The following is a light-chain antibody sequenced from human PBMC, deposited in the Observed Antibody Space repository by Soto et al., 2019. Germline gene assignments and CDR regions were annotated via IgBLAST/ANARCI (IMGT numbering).Light chain of an antibody. Sequence: EIVLTKSPGTLSLSPGERATLSCRASQSVSSSSLAWYHQKPGQAPRLLIYDASSRATGIPGRFSGSGSGTGFTLTISRLEPEDFAVYYCQQYGSSPLTFGPGTKVDIK. CDR2: DAS. J-gene: IGKJ3*01. CDR1: QSVSSSS. V-gene: IGKV3-20*01. CDR3: QQYGSSPLT.